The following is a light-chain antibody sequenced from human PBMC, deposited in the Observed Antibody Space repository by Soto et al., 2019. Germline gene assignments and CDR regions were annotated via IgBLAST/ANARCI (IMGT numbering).Light chain of an antibody. CDR3: QQRINWPPAYT. J-gene: IGKJ2*01. CDR1: QSVSSY. Sequence: EIVLTQSPATLSLSPGERATLSCSASQSVSSYLAWYQQKPGQAPRLLIYDASNRATGIPARFSGSGSGTDFTLTISSLEPEDFAVYYCQQRINWPPAYTFGQGTKLEIK. V-gene: IGKV3-11*01. CDR2: DAS.